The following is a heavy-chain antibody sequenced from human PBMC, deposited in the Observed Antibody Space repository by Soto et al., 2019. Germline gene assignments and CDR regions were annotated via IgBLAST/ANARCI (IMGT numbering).Heavy chain of an antibody. J-gene: IGHJ4*02. CDR2: IYSSGST. D-gene: IGHD3-10*01. CDR3: ARLDFGRRFDY. Sequence: SETLSLTCSVSGDSISKSIYYWGWILHPPGKGLEWIGSIYSSGSTYYNASLKSRITISVDTSKSQFSLKLSSVTAADTAIYYCARLDFGRRFDYWGLGTLVT. V-gene: IGHV4-39*01. CDR1: GDSISKSIYY.